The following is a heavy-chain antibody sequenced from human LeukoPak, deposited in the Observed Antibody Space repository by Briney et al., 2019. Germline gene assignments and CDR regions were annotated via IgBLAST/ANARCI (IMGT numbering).Heavy chain of an antibody. CDR1: GVTFRSYG. D-gene: IGHD5-12*01. J-gene: IGHJ4*02. CDR2: ISSDGNDK. Sequence: GGSLRLSCAASGVTFRSYGMHWVRQAPGKGLEWVALISSDGNDKLYGDSVKGRFTISRDDSKSTLYLQMNSLRVEDTAVYYCTTKVIRGNSGDDYDDWGQGTLVTVSS. V-gene: IGHV3-30*03. CDR3: TTKVIRGNSGDDYDD.